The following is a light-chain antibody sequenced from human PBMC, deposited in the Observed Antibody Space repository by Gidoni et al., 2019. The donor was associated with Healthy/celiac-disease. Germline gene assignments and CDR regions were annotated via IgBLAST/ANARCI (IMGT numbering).Light chain of an antibody. CDR2: GAS. CDR1: QSVSSSY. J-gene: IGKJ4*01. V-gene: IGKV3-20*01. Sequence: EIVLTQSPGTQSLSPGERATLSCRASQSVSSSYLAWYQQQPGQAPRPLLYGASSRATGIPDRFSGSGSGTDFTLTISRLEPADFAVYYCQQYGSSPPLTFGGGTQVEIK. CDR3: QQYGSSPPLT.